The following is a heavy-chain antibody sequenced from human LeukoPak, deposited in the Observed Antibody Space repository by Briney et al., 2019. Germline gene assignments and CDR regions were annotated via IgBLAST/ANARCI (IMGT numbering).Heavy chain of an antibody. CDR2: INQDETDI. CDR1: GFTFSSYW. J-gene: IGHJ1*01. CDR3: AKREAAFGKKYFQY. Sequence: PGGSLRPSCAASGFTFSSYWMSWLRQAPGKGLEWVATINQDETDISYVDSVKGRFTISRDNAKNSLYLQMNSLRAEDTAVYYCAKREAAFGKKYFQYWGQGTLVTVSS. D-gene: IGHD3-3*02. V-gene: IGHV3-7*01.